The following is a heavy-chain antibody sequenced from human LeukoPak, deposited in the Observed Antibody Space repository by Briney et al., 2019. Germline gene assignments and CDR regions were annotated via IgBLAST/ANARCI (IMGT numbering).Heavy chain of an antibody. Sequence: GASVKVSCKASGYTFTGYYMHWVRQAPGQGLEWMGWINPNSGGTNYAQKFQGRVTMTRDTSISTAYMELSRLRSDDTAVYYCARVADTAMVNAFDIWGQGTMVTVSS. CDR1: GYTFTGYY. J-gene: IGHJ3*02. D-gene: IGHD5-18*01. V-gene: IGHV1-2*02. CDR2: INPNSGGT. CDR3: ARVADTAMVNAFDI.